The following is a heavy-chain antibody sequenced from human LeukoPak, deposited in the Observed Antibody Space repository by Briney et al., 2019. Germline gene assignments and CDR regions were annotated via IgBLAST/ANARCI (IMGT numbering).Heavy chain of an antibody. Sequence: GGSLRLSCAASGFTFSSNYMSWVRQAPGKGLEWVSVIYSGGSTYYADSVKGRFTISTDNSKNTLYLQMNTVRAEDTSVYSYAIANYYDSGFHHWGQGTLVTVSS. D-gene: IGHD3-22*01. J-gene: IGHJ1*01. CDR1: GFTFSSNY. CDR3: AIANYYDSGFHH. V-gene: IGHV3-66*01. CDR2: IYSGGST.